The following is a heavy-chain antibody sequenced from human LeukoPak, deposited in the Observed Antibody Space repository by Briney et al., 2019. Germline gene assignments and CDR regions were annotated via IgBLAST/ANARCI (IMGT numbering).Heavy chain of an antibody. V-gene: IGHV3-30*02. J-gene: IGHJ6*03. Sequence: GGSLRLSCAASGFTFSNAWMSWVRQAPGKGLEWVAVIWYGGSNKYYADSVKGRFTISRDNSKNTLYLQMNSLRAEDTAVYYCAKEGPYSSSWYGVEGYMDVWGKGTTVTVSS. CDR1: GFTFSNAW. CDR2: IWYGGSNK. CDR3: AKEGPYSSSWYGVEGYMDV. D-gene: IGHD6-13*01.